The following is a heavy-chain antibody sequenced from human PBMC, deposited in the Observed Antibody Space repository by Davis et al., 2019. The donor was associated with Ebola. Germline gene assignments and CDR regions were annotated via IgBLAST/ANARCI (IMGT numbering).Heavy chain of an antibody. J-gene: IGHJ6*02. D-gene: IGHD5-18*01. CDR3: ARGRGYSYGVYYYYYGMDV. Sequence: SETLSLTCAVYGGSFSGYYWSWIRQPPGKGLEWIGAINHSGSTNYNPSLKSRVTISVDTSKNQFSLKLSSVTAADTAVYYCARGRGYSYGVYYYYYGMDVWGQGTTVTVSS. CDR1: GGSFSGYY. CDR2: INHSGST. V-gene: IGHV4-34*01.